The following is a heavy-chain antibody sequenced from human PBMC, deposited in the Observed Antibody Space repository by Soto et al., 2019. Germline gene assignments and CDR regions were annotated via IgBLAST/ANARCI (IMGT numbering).Heavy chain of an antibody. CDR3: VRGGGNDPFEY. Sequence: QLRLQESGSGVVKTSESLSLTCTVFGASITYGGYSWSWIRQSPGRGLEWIGHITHLENTYFNPSFKSRLSMSIDRTKNQLALKVTSMTAADEGRYLCVRGGGNDPFEYWGQGILVTFAS. CDR1: GASITYGGYS. V-gene: IGHV4-30-2*06. J-gene: IGHJ4*02. CDR2: ITHLENT. D-gene: IGHD5-12*01.